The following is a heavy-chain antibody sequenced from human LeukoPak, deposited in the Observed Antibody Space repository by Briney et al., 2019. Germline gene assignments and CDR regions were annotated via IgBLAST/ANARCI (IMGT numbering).Heavy chain of an antibody. D-gene: IGHD2-8*01. CDR3: ARSSNGVYIQ. V-gene: IGHV3-74*01. J-gene: IGHJ4*02. CDR2: ISGDGSSI. CDR1: GFTFRNYY. Sequence: LPGGSLRLSCVASGFTFRNYYMHWVRQVPGKGLVWVSRISGDGSSIFYADSVKGRFTISRDNAKNSLYVQMNSLRADDSAVYYCARSSNGVYIQGGQGTLVTVSS.